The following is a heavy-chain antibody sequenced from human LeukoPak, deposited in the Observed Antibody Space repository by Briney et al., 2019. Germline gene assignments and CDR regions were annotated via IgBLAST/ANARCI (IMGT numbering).Heavy chain of an antibody. Sequence: SETLSLTCTVSSGSIGSYYWSWIRQPPGKGLEWIGYIYYTGSTDYNPSLKSRVTILVDRSKNQFSLKLSSLTAADTAVYYCARDSPYCSGGSCFSSYWGQGTLVTVSS. D-gene: IGHD2-15*01. CDR2: IYYTGST. J-gene: IGHJ4*02. V-gene: IGHV4-59*01. CDR3: ARDSPYCSGGSCFSSY. CDR1: SGSIGSYY.